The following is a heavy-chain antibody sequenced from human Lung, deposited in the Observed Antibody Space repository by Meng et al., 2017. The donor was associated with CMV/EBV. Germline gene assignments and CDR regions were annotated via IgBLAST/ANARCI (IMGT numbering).Heavy chain of an antibody. V-gene: IGHV1-69*10. Sequence: RVQSGAEVKTPGASVKVSCKASGGTFSSYAISWVRQAPGQGLEWMGGIIPILGIANYAQKFQGRVTITADKSTSTAYMELSSLRSEDTAVYYCAREIVVVPAALNWFDPWGQGTLVTVSS. CDR2: IIPILGIA. J-gene: IGHJ5*02. CDR1: GGTFSSYA. CDR3: AREIVVVPAALNWFDP. D-gene: IGHD2-2*01.